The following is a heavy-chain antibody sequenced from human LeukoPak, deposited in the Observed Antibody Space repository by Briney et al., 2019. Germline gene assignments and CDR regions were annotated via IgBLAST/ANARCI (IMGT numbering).Heavy chain of an antibody. V-gene: IGHV4-30-2*04. J-gene: IGHJ4*02. CDR2: HSGST. CDR3: ARDPGIAAADSRGDFDY. Sequence: HSGSTYYNPSLKSRVTISVDTSKNQFSLKLSSVTAADTAVYYCARDPGIAAADSRGDFDYWGQGTLVTVSS. D-gene: IGHD6-13*01.